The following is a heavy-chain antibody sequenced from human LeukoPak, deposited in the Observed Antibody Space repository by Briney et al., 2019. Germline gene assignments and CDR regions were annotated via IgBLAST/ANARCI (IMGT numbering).Heavy chain of an antibody. CDR2: ISYDGSNK. J-gene: IGHJ5*02. V-gene: IGHV3-30-3*01. CDR3: ARDRMVSLTYNWFDP. D-gene: IGHD2-8*01. CDR1: GFTFSSYA. Sequence: PGGSLRLSCAASGFTFSSYAMSWVRQAPGKGLEWVAVISYDGSNKYYADSVKGRFTISRDNSKNTLYLQMNSLRAEDTAVYYCARDRMVSLTYNWFDPWGQGTLVTVSS.